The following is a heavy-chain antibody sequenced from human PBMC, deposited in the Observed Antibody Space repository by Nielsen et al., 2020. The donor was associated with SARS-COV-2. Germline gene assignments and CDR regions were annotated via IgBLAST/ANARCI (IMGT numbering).Heavy chain of an antibody. CDR2: ISYDGSNK. CDR3: ARDGEMATIDEPYGMDV. CDR1: GFTFSSYA. V-gene: IGHV3-30-3*01. Sequence: GGSLRLSCAASGFTFSSYAMHWVRQAPGKGLEWVAVISYDGSNKYYADSVKGRFTISRDNSKNTLYLQMNSLRAEDTAVYYCARDGEMATIDEPYGMDVWGQGTTVTVSS. D-gene: IGHD5-24*01. J-gene: IGHJ6*02.